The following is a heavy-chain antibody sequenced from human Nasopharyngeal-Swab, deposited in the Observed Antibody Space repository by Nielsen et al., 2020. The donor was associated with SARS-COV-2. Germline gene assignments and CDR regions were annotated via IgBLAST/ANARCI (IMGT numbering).Heavy chain of an antibody. CDR3: ARGGADDILTGPYYYYYYYMDV. Sequence: WMRQCPGEGLEGVSSFSSSSSYIYYADSVKGRFTISRDNAKNSLYLQMNSLRAEDTAVYYCARGGADDILTGPYYYYYYYMDVWGKGTTVTVSS. J-gene: IGHJ6*03. V-gene: IGHV3-21*04. D-gene: IGHD3-9*01. CDR2: FSSSSSYI.